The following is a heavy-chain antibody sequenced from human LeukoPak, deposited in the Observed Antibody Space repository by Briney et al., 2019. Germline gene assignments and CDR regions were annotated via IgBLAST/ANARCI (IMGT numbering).Heavy chain of an antibody. CDR2: IIPIFGTA. V-gene: IGHV1-69*13. Sequence: SVKVSCKASGGTFSSYAISWVRQAPGQGLEWMGGIIPIFGTANYAQKFQGRVTITADESTSTAYMELSSLRSEDTAVYYCAKVRVSIAVALKPDFDYWGQGTLVTVSS. D-gene: IGHD6-19*01. CDR1: GGTFSSYA. CDR3: AKVRVSIAVALKPDFDY. J-gene: IGHJ4*02.